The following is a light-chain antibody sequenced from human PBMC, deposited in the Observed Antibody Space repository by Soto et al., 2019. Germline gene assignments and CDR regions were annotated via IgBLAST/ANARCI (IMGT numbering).Light chain of an antibody. CDR3: QKYNSAPQGT. V-gene: IGKV1-27*01. CDR1: QGISNY. CDR2: AAS. J-gene: IGKJ1*01. Sequence: DIQMTQSPSSLSASVGDRVTITCRASQGISNYLAWYQQKPGKVPKLLIYAASTLQSGVPSRFSGSGSGTDFTLTISSLQPEDVATYYCQKYNSAPQGTFGQGTKVEIK.